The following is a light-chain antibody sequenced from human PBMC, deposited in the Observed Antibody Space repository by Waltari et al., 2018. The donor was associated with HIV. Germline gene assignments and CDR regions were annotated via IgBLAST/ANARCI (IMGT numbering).Light chain of an antibody. V-gene: IGLV2-8*01. CDR3: SSYAGSNRV. CDR2: EVS. Sequence: QSALTQPPSASGSPGQSVTISCTGTSSDVGGYNYVSWYQQHPGKAPKLMIYEVSKRPSGFPDRFSGSKSGNTASLTISGLQAEDEADYYCSSYAGSNRVFGTGTKVTVL. J-gene: IGLJ1*01. CDR1: SSDVGGYNY.